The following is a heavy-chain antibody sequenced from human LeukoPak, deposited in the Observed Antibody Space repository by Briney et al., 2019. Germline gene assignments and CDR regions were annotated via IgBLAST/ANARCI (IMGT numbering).Heavy chain of an antibody. CDR3: ANGDGFDY. CDR1: GFTFGTYW. J-gene: IGHJ4*02. V-gene: IGHV3-7*01. CDR2: IKQDGSET. D-gene: IGHD5-24*01. Sequence: GGSLRLSCATSGFTFGTYWMSWVRQAPGKGLEWVANIKQDGSETYYADSVKGRFTIFRDNAKNSLYLQMDSLRVEDTAVYYCANGDGFDYWGQGTLVIASS.